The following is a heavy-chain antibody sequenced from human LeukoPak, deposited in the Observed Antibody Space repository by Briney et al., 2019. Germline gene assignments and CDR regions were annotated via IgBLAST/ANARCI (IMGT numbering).Heavy chain of an antibody. D-gene: IGHD6-13*01. CDR2: IYYTGNT. V-gene: IGHV4-30-4*07. Sequence: SETLSLTCAVSGGSISSGGYSWSWIRQPPGKAMEFIAYIYYTGNTYFNPSLKSRVTISVDTSKNQFSLKLSSVTAADTAVYYCARVLAAAGNNWFDPWGQGTLVTVSS. CDR3: ARVLAAAGNNWFDP. J-gene: IGHJ5*02. CDR1: GGSISSGGYS.